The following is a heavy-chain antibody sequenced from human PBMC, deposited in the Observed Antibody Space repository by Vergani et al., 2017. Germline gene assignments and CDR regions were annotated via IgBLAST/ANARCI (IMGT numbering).Heavy chain of an antibody. CDR1: GYSFINYG. CDR3: AREGYYSGSESYSPPRLYGMGV. CDR2: VSPYNGNT. D-gene: IGHD3-10*01. Sequence: QSQLVQSGDEVKKPGASVKVSCKTSGYSFINYGISWVRQAPGQGLEWLGWVSPYNGNTNYGQKIQGRVTMTTDTSTNSVYLELRSLRSDDTAVYYCAREGYYSGSESYSPPRLYGMGVWGQGTTVTVSS. V-gene: IGHV1-18*01. J-gene: IGHJ6*02.